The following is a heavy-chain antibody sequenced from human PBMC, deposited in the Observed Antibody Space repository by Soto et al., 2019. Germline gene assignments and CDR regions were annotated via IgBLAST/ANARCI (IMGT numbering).Heavy chain of an antibody. CDR3: ARVAYYDSSGYYYPFDY. Sequence: PSETLSLTCAVSGGSISSGGYSWSWIRQPPGKGLEWIGYIYHSGSTYYNPSLKSRVTISVDRSKNQFSLKLSSVTAADTAVYYCARVAYYDSSGYYYPFDYWGQGTLVTVSS. J-gene: IGHJ4*02. D-gene: IGHD3-22*01. CDR2: IYHSGST. CDR1: GGSISSGGYS. V-gene: IGHV4-30-2*01.